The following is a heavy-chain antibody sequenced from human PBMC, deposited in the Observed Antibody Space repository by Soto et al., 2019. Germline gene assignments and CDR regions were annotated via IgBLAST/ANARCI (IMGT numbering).Heavy chain of an antibody. CDR1: GGTFSSYA. J-gene: IGHJ6*02. CDR2: IIPIYGTA. Sequence: ASVKVSCKASGGTFSSYAISWVRQAPGQGLEWMGGIIPIYGTANYAQKFQGRVTITRDTSASTAYMELSSLRSEDTAVYYCASLEFGMDVWGQGTTVTVSS. D-gene: IGHD3-3*01. CDR3: ASLEFGMDV. V-gene: IGHV1-69*05.